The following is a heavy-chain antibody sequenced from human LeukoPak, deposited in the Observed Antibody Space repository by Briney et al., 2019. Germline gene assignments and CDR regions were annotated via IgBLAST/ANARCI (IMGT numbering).Heavy chain of an antibody. CDR1: GGSISTSNYY. CDR3: ARHRCSGGSCYPMNWFDP. D-gene: IGHD2-15*01. J-gene: IGHJ5*02. CDR2: IYYSGST. Sequence: PSETLSLTCTVSGGSISTSNYYWGWIRQPPGKGLEWIGSIYYSGSTYYNPSLKSRLTISVDTSKNQFSLKLSSVTAADTAVYYCARHRCSGGSCYPMNWFDPWGQGTLVTVSS. V-gene: IGHV4-39*01.